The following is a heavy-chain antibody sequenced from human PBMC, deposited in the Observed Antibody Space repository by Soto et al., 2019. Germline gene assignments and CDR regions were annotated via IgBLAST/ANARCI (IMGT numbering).Heavy chain of an antibody. CDR3: AKDRYCSGGTCLNFYGMDV. Sequence: GGSLRLSCAASGFTFSSYGIHWVRQAPGKGLEWVAVISYDGSNKYYADSVKGRFTISRDNSKNTLYLQMNSLRTEDTAMYYCAKDRYCSGGTCLNFYGMDVWGQGTTVTVSS. CDR2: ISYDGSNK. CDR1: GFTFSSYG. V-gene: IGHV3-30*18. D-gene: IGHD2-15*01. J-gene: IGHJ6*02.